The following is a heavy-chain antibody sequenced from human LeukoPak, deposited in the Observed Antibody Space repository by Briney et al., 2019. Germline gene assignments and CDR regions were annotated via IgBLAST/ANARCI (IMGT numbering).Heavy chain of an antibody. Sequence: ASVKVSCKASGYTFTSYGISWVRQAPGQGLEWMGWISAYNGNTNYAQKLQGRVTMTTDTSTSTAYMELRSLRSDDTAVYYCARVVTAIRGSNWFDPWGQGTLVTVSS. D-gene: IGHD2-21*02. V-gene: IGHV1-18*01. CDR1: GYTFTSYG. CDR2: ISAYNGNT. J-gene: IGHJ5*02. CDR3: ARVVTAIRGSNWFDP.